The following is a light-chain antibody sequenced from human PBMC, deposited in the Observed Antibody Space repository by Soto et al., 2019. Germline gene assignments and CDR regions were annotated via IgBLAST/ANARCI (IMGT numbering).Light chain of an antibody. J-gene: IGKJ1*01. Sequence: IQLTQSPSSLSASVGDRVTITCRASQGISSHLAWYQQKPGKAPKLLIYKASTLKSGVPSRFSGSGSGTEFTLTISSLQPDDFATYYCQQYNSYWTFGQGTKVDIK. V-gene: IGKV1-5*03. CDR2: KAS. CDR1: QGISSH. CDR3: QQYNSYWT.